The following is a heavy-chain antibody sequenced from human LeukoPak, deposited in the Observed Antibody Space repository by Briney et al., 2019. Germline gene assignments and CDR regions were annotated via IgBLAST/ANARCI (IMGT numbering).Heavy chain of an antibody. V-gene: IGHV3-74*01. J-gene: IGHJ2*01. D-gene: IGHD6-13*01. CDR2: ISSDGSST. Sequence: GGSLRLSCAASGFTFSSYWMHWVRQAPGKGLVWVSLISSDGSSTTYADSVKGRFTISRDNAKNTLYLQMNSLRAEDTAVYYCARRRLPAADPWYFDLWGRGTLVTVSS. CDR1: GFTFSSYW. CDR3: ARRRLPAADPWYFDL.